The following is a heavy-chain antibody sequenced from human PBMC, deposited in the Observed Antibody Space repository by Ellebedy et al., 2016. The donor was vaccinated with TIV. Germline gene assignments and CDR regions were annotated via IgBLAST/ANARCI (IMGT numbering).Heavy chain of an antibody. Sequence: PGGSLRLSCVASGLTFSNRVMSWVRQAPGKGLEWVSGIDVGGGSTGYAGSVRGRFTISRDNSRSTLFLQMNSLRPEDSAVYYCANLYGNLGEDDYWGQGTLVTVSS. D-gene: IGHD3-16*01. V-gene: IGHV3-23*01. CDR2: IDVGGGST. CDR1: GLTFSNRV. CDR3: ANLYGNLGEDDY. J-gene: IGHJ4*02.